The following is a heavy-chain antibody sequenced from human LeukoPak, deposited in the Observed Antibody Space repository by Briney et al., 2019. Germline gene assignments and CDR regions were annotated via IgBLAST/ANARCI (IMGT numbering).Heavy chain of an antibody. CDR1: GYTFTGYY. D-gene: IGHD3-10*01. CDR2: INPNSGGT. J-gene: IGHJ4*02. V-gene: IGHV1-2*02. CDR3: ARVYGSGSYGIDY. Sequence: ASVKVSCEASGYTFTGYYMHWVRQAPGQGLEWMGWINPNSGGTNYAQKFQGRVTMTRDTSISTAYMELSRLRSDDTAVYYCARVYGSGSYGIDYWGQGTLVTVSS.